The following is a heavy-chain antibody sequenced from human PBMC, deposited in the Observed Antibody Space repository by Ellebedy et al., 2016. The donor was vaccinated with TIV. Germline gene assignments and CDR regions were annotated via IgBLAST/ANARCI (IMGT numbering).Heavy chain of an antibody. CDR3: ARDARFIDHQHNWFDP. V-gene: IGHV3-11*01. Sequence: GESLKISCAASGFTFSDYYMSWIRQAPGKGLEWVSYISNSDSSIFYAGSVRGRFTISRDNAKNLLYLQMKSLRAEDTAVYYCARDARFIDHQHNWFDPWGQGTLVTVSS. D-gene: IGHD2-2*01. CDR2: ISNSDSSI. J-gene: IGHJ5*02. CDR1: GFTFSDYY.